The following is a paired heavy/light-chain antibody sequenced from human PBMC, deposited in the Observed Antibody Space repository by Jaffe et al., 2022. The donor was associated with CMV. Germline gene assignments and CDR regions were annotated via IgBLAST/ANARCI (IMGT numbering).Heavy chain of an antibody. CDR3: ARSPRIGRNSWSRNSYYYDAMDV. V-gene: IGHV2-5*01. CDR1: GFSLTDNGVG. J-gene: IGHJ6*02. D-gene: IGHD6-13*01. Sequence: QITLKESGPTLVKPTQTLTLTCTFSGFSLTDNGVGMSWIRQPPGQAPEWLALIFWNDDKRYNPSLKNRLAVTKATSTNQVVLTMTNMDPGDTGTYFCARSPRIGRNSWSRNSYYYDAMDVWGQGTTVIVSS. CDR2: IFWNDDK.
Light chain of an antibody. Sequence: EVVLTQSPATLSVSPGERATLSCRASQNINSDLAWYQQKPGQAPRLLIYGASTRATGIPARFSGSGSGTEFTLTISGLESADFGLYYCQQYNIWPPYTFGQGTKLEI. V-gene: IGKV3-15*01. CDR1: QNINSD. CDR2: GAS. CDR3: QQYNIWPPYT. J-gene: IGKJ2*01.